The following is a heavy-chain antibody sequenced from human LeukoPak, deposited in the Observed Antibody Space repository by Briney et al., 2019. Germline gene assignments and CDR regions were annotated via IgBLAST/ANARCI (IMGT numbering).Heavy chain of an antibody. CDR1: GFIFSSYW. CDR3: GREAIVPAEAVKKLTHYYFDD. Sequence: GGSLRLSCAVSGFIFSSYWMSWVRQAPGKGLEWVAYIKRGRSEIYYVDSVKGRFTISRDNAKNSLYLQNNSLRAEHKTMYYCGREAIVPAEAVKKLTHYYFDDWGQGTLVTVSS. V-gene: IGHV3-7*01. D-gene: IGHD6-13*01. J-gene: IGHJ4*02. CDR2: IKRGRSEI.